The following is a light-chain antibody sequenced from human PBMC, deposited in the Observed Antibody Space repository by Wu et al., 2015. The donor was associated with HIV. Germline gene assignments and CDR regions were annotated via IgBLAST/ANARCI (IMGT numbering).Light chain of an antibody. CDR1: QSVNSNY. V-gene: IGKV3D-20*02. Sequence: EIVLTQSPATLSLSPGERATLSCGASQSVNSNYLAWYQQKPGLAPRLLIYDASSRATGIPARFSGSGSGTDFTLTISSPEPEDFAVYYCQHRSDWPTFGQGTKVEIQ. CDR3: QHRSDWPT. J-gene: IGKJ1*01. CDR2: DAS.